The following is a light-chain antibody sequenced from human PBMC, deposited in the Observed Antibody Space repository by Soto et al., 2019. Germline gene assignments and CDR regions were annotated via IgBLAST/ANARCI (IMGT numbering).Light chain of an antibody. J-gene: IGLJ3*02. CDR1: SSDIGAYNY. CDR3: SSYTTSSTLV. Sequence: QAVVTQPASVSGSPGQSITISCTGTSSDIGAYNYVAWYQRHPGKAPKVVIYEVSNRPSGVSNRFSGSKSGNTASLTISGLQAEDEADYYCSSYTTSSTLVFGGGTKLTVL. V-gene: IGLV2-14*01. CDR2: EVS.